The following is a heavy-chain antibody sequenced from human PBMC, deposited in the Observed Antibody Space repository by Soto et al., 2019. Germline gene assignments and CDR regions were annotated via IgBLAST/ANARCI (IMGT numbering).Heavy chain of an antibody. CDR2: IWYDGSNK. Sequence: GGSLRLSCAASGFTFSSYGMHWVRQAPGKGLEWVAVIWYDGSNKYYADSVKGRFTISRDNSKNTLYLQMNSLRAEDTAVYYCARVTEPAAPYYYGMDVWGQGTTVTVSS. V-gene: IGHV3-33*01. J-gene: IGHJ6*02. D-gene: IGHD2-2*01. CDR3: ARVTEPAAPYYYGMDV. CDR1: GFTFSSYG.